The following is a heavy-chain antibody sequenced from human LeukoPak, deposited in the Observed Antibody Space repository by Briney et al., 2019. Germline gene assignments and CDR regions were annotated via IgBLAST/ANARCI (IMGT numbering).Heavy chain of an antibody. CDR3: ARDREGFFDY. CDR2: INGDGGRT. V-gene: IGHV3-74*01. D-gene: IGHD5-24*01. CDR1: RFTFSTSW. Sequence: GGSLRLSCAASRFTFSTSWMHWVRQAPGKGLVWVSQINGDGGRTRFADSVKGRLTISRDNAKNTVYLQMNSLRTDDTAMYYCARDREGFFDYWGHGTLVTVSS. J-gene: IGHJ4*01.